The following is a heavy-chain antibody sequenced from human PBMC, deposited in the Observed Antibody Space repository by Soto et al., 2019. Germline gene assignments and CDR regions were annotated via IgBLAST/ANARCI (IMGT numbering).Heavy chain of an antibody. CDR1: GGSISSGGYY. V-gene: IGHV4-31*03. CDR3: TRIYCTTTSCFINGMDV. Sequence: SETLSLTCTVSGGSISSGGYYWTWIRQHPGKGLEWIAYIYHSGDTYYNPSLKSRVTISIDTAKNHLSLILSSVTAADTATYYCTRIYCTTTSCFINGMDVWGQGTTVTVSS. CDR2: IYHSGDT. J-gene: IGHJ6*02. D-gene: IGHD2-2*01.